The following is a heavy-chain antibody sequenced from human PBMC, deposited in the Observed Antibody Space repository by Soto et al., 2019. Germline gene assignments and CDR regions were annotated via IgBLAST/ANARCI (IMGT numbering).Heavy chain of an antibody. CDR1: GYTFSNYN. CDR2: MNPDSGNT. CDR3: AREAASDPSFYYHYMDV. Sequence: ASVKVSCKASGYTFSNYNINWVRQASGQGLEWMGWMNPDSGNTGYAEKFQGRVTMTRNSSISIAYMELSGLRSEDTAVYYCAREAASDPSFYYHYMDVWGKGTTVTVSS. J-gene: IGHJ6*03. V-gene: IGHV1-8*01. D-gene: IGHD3-10*01.